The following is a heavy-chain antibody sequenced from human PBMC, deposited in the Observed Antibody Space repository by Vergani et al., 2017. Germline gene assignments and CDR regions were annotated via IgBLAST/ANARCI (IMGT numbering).Heavy chain of an antibody. V-gene: IGHV4-38-2*01. D-gene: IGHD2/OR15-2a*01. CDR2: IYYSGFT. J-gene: IGHJ6*02. CDR3: ARPSSSLCYGMDV. Sequence: QVQLVESGGGLVKPGGSLRLSCAASGFIFSDHYMSWIRQAPGKGLEWIGSIYYSGFTYYNPSLKSRLTISVDTSKNQFSLRLSSVTAADTAVYYCARPSSSLCYGMDVWGQGTTVTVS. CDR1: GFIFSDHY.